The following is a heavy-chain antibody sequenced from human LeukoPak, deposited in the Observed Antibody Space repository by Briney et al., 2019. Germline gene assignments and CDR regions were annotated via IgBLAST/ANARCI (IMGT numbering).Heavy chain of an antibody. D-gene: IGHD3-22*01. J-gene: IGHJ4*02. V-gene: IGHV4-61*02. CDR3: ARDKYYYDSSGYLRFDY. CDR1: GGSISTSSYY. Sequence: SETLSLTCTVSGGSISTSSYYWSWIRQPAGKGLEWIGRIYTSGSTNYNPSLKSRVTMSVDTSKNQFSLKLSSVTAADTAVYYCARDKYYYDSSGYLRFDYWGQGTLVTVSS. CDR2: IYTSGST.